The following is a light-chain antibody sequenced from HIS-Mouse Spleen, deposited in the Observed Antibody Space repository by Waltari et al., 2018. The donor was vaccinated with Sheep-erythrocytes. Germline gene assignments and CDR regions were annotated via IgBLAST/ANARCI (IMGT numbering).Light chain of an antibody. CDR1: SSNIGSNT. J-gene: IGLJ3*02. CDR2: SNN. CDR3: AAWDDSLNGNWV. V-gene: IGLV1-44*01. Sequence: QSVLTQPPSASGTPGQRVTISCSGSSSNIGSNTVNWYHQLPGTAPKLLLYSNNHRPSGVPDRFSGSKSGTSASLAISGLQSEDEADYYCAAWDDSLNGNWVFGGGTKLTVL.